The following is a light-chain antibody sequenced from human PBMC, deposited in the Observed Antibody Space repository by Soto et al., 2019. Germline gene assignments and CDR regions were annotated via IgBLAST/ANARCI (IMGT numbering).Light chain of an antibody. V-gene: IGLV1-44*01. CDR2: SDD. CDR3: ASWEDSLNGWV. J-gene: IGLJ3*02. Sequence: QSVLTQTPSASGTPGQRVTISCYGSSSNVGSNTVSWYQQLPGTAPKVLIYSDDQRPSGVPARFSGSRSGSSASLAISGLQSGDEADYYCASWEDSLNGWVIGGGTKLTVL. CDR1: SSNVGSNT.